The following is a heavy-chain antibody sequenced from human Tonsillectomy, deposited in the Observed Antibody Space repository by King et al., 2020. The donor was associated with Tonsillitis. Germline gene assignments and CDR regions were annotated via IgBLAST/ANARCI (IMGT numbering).Heavy chain of an antibody. Sequence: VQLVESGGGVVQPGRSLRLSCAASGFTFSSYCMHWVRQAPGKGLEWVAVISYDGSNKYYADSVKGRFTISRDNSKNTLYLQMNSLRVEDTAVYYCATPRWDSSGWRYFDYWGQGALVTVSS. CDR2: ISYDGSNK. CDR3: ATPRWDSSGWRYFDY. J-gene: IGHJ4*02. CDR1: GFTFSSYC. D-gene: IGHD6-19*01. V-gene: IGHV3-33*05.